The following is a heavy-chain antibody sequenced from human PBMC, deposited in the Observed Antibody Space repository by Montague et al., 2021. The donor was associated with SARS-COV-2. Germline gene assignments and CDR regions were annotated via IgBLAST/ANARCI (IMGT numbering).Heavy chain of an antibody. Sequence: SLRLSCAASGFTFSGHAMSWVRQAPGKGLEWVAAISNDAENTYFADSVRGRFAVSRDNSKKTLYLEMHSLGVGDTATYYCAIDRSAGNLYLGYFQYWGRGTLVSVSS. CDR3: AIDRSAGNLYLGYFQY. J-gene: IGHJ1*01. CDR2: ISNDAENT. CDR1: GFTFSGHA. D-gene: IGHD1-14*01. V-gene: IGHV3-23*01.